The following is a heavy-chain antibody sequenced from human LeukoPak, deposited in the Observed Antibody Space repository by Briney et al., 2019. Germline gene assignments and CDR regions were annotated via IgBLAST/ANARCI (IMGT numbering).Heavy chain of an antibody. CDR1: VGSTSSDY. CDR3: ARREMRGYTFDH. Sequence: SETLSLTCTVSVGSTSSDYWSWIRQPPGKGLEYIGYIDYSGSTNYNPSLKSRVTISVDRSKNQFSLKVSSVTDADTAVYYCARREMRGYTFDHWGQGTLVTVSS. J-gene: IGHJ4*02. D-gene: IGHD5-24*01. CDR2: IDYSGST. V-gene: IGHV4-59*01.